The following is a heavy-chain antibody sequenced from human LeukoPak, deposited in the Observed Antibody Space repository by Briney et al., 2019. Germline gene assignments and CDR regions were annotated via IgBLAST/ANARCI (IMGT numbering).Heavy chain of an antibody. J-gene: IGHJ4*02. CDR3: ARTTYYYDSSGYPVLYYFDY. V-gene: IGHV1-2*04. CDR1: GYTFTGYY. CDR2: INPNSGGT. Sequence: GASVKVSCEASGYTFTGYYMHWVRQAPGQGLEWMGWINPNSGGTNYAQKFQGWVTMTRDTSISTAYMELSRLRSDDTAVYYCARTTYYYDSSGYPVLYYFDYWGQGTLVTVSS. D-gene: IGHD3-22*01.